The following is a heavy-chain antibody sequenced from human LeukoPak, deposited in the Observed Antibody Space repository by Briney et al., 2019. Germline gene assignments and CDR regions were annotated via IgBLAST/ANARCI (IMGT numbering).Heavy chain of an antibody. V-gene: IGHV3-30-3*01. D-gene: IGHD6-13*01. J-gene: IGHJ4*02. CDR2: ISYDGSNK. Sequence: GGSLRLSCAASGFTFSSYAMHWARQAPGKGLEWVAVISYDGSNKYYADSVKGRFTISRDNSKNTLYLQMNSLRAEDTAVYYCARDRTLRTFSSSPAYWGQGTLVTVSS. CDR1: GFTFSSYA. CDR3: ARDRTLRTFSSSPAY.